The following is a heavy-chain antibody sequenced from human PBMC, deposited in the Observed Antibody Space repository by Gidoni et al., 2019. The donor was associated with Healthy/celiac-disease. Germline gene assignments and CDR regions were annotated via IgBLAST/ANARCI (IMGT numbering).Heavy chain of an antibody. Sequence: QVQLQAPGPGLLQPSETPSLTCNASGGPLSTYYWSWLRQPQGKGLEWIGYVYYSGTTNDNPCLKSRVTITVYTAKNKFSLKLSSVTAADTAVYYCAGVDIAVAGSVTYYFDYWGQGTLVTVSS. CDR2: VYYSGTT. J-gene: IGHJ4*02. D-gene: IGHD6-19*01. V-gene: IGHV4-59*08. CDR1: GGPLSTYY. CDR3: AGVDIAVAGSVTYYFDY.